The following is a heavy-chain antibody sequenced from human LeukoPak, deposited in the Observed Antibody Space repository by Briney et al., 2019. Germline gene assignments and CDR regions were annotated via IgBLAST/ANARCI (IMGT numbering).Heavy chain of an antibody. D-gene: IGHD3-22*01. CDR2: INHSGST. V-gene: IGHV4-34*01. Sequence: PSETLSLTCAVYGGSFCGYYWCWIRQPPGKGLEWIGEINHSGSTNYNPSLKSRVTISVDTSKNQFSLKLSSVTAADTAVYYCARGGDSSTYYLLDAFDIWGQGTMVTVSS. CDR3: ARGGDSSTYYLLDAFDI. CDR1: GGSFCGYY. J-gene: IGHJ3*02.